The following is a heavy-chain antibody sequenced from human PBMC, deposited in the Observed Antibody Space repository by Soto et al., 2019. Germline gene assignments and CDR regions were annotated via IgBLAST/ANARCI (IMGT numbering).Heavy chain of an antibody. J-gene: IGHJ5*02. D-gene: IGHD6-6*01. CDR3: ARGPYSSSSGTFDP. CDR2: IYYSGST. CDR1: GGSISSGGYY. V-gene: IGHV4-61*08. Sequence: SETLSLTCTVSGGSISSGGYYWSWIRQPPGKGLEWIGYIYYSGSTNYNPSLKSRVTISVDTSKNQFSLKLSSVTAADTAVYYCARGPYSSSSGTFDPWGQGTLVTVSS.